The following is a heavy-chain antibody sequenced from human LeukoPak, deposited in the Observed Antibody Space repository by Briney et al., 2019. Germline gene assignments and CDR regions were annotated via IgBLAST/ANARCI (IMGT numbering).Heavy chain of an antibody. Sequence: GASVKVSCKASGYTFTGYYIRWVRQAPGQGLEWMGWINPNSSGTNYGQKFQGRATMTRDTSISRAYMELSRLRSDDTAVYYCARGLWYYGSGSSFDYWGQGTLVTVSS. CDR2: INPNSSGT. D-gene: IGHD3-10*01. CDR3: ARGLWYYGSGSSFDY. V-gene: IGHV1-2*02. CDR1: GYTFTGYY. J-gene: IGHJ4*02.